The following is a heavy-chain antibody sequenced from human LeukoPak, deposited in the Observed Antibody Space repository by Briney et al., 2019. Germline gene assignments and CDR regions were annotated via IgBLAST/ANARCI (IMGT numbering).Heavy chain of an antibody. CDR1: GCTFSSYG. CDR3: AKDGNPYDILTDYYYYYGMDV. J-gene: IGHJ6*02. CDR2: ISYDGSNK. D-gene: IGHD3-9*01. V-gene: IGHV3-30*18. Sequence: GGSLRLSCAASGCTFSSYGMHWVRQAPGKGLEWVAVISYDGSNKYYADSVKGRFTISRDNSKNTLYLQMNSLRAEDTAVYYCAKDGNPYDILTDYYYYYGMDVWGQGTTVTVSS.